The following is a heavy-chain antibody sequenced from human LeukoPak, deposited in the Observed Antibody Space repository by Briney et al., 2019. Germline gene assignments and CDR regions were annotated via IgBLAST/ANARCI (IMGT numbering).Heavy chain of an antibody. CDR3: ARSLRGAAHHFDY. D-gene: IGHD6-6*01. CDR1: GGSISGSSYY. Sequence: SETLSLTCTVSGGSISGSSYYWGWIRQPPGKGLEWIGSIYYSGNTYYNPSLKSRVTISVDTSKNQFSLKLSSVTAADTAVYYCARSLRGAAHHFDYWGQGTLVTVSS. V-gene: IGHV4-39*01. CDR2: IYYSGNT. J-gene: IGHJ4*02.